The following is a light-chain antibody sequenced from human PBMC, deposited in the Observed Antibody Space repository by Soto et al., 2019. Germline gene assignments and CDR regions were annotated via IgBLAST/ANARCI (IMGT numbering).Light chain of an antibody. CDR3: CSYTSSNTLV. CDR1: SSDVGGYNY. CDR2: DVS. Sequence: QPASVSGSPGQSITLSCTGTSSDVGGYNYVSWYQHHPGKAPKLMIYDVSNRPSGVSNRFSGSKSGNTASLTISGLQAEDDADYYCCSYTSSNTLVFGGGTKLTVL. J-gene: IGLJ2*01. V-gene: IGLV2-14*03.